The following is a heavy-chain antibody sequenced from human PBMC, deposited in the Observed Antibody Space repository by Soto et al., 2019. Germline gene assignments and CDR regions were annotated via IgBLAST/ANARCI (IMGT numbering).Heavy chain of an antibody. Sequence: QLQLQESGPGLVKPSETLSLTCTVSGGSISSSSYYWGWIRQPPGKGLEWIGSIYYSGSTYYNPSLKSRVTISVDTSKNQFSLKLSSVTAADTAVYYCAPVKWDYYYGMDVWGQGTTVTVSS. V-gene: IGHV4-39*01. CDR3: APVKWDYYYGMDV. CDR1: GGSISSSSYY. CDR2: IYYSGST. J-gene: IGHJ6*02. D-gene: IGHD2-8*01.